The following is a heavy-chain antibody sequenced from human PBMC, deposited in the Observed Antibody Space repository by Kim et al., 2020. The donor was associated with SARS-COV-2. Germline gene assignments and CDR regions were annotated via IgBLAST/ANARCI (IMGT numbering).Heavy chain of an antibody. CDR3: ARENINCAFDI. V-gene: IGHV1-46*04. Sequence: ASVKVSCKASAYRFTSNKMHWVRQAPGQGLEWMGIITPIDGFTVYAQNLQGRFTVTRDTSTATAYMELSSLRSDDTAVYYCARENINCAFDIWGQGTMGIASS. CDR2: ITPIDGFT. CDR1: AYRFTSNK. J-gene: IGHJ3*02.